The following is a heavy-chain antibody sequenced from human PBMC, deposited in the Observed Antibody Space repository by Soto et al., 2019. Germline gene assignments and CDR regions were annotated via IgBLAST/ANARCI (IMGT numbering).Heavy chain of an antibody. CDR3: AGGVGIYQFDY. CDR2: IYYSGST. V-gene: IGHV4-59*01. D-gene: IGHD5-12*01. J-gene: IGHJ4*02. CDR1: GGSISSYY. Sequence: ETLSLTCTVSGGSISSYYWSWIRQPPGKGLEWIGYIYYSGSTNYNPSLKSRVTISVDTSKNQFSLKLSSVTAADTAVYYCAGGVGIYQFDYWGQGTLVTVSS.